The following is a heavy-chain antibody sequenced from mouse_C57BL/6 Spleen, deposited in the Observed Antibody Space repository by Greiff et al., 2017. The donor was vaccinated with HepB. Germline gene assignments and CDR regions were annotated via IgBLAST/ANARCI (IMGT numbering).Heavy chain of an antibody. D-gene: IGHD3-2*02. J-gene: IGHJ3*01. CDR1: GYTFTEYT. CDR2: FYPGSGSI. Sequence: VQLVESGAELVKPGASVKLSCKASGYTFTEYTIHWVKQRSGQGLEWIGWFYPGSGSIKYNEKFKDKATLTADKSSSTVYMELSRLTSEDSAVYFWARHEDRSSGYVWFAYWGQGTLVTVSA. CDR3: ARHEDRSSGYVWFAY. V-gene: IGHV1-62-2*01.